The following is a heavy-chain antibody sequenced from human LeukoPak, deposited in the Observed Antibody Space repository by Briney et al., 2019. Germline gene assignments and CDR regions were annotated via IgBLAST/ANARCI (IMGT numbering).Heavy chain of an antibody. CDR2: IYYNGST. Sequence: SETLSLTCTVSGGSISSYYWSWIRQPPGKGQEWIGYIYYNGSTNYNPSLKSRVTISVDTSKNQFSLKLSSVTAADTAVYYCARAPATVTTLYYFDYWGQGTLVTVSS. J-gene: IGHJ4*02. CDR3: ARAPATVTTLYYFDY. D-gene: IGHD4-17*01. CDR1: GGSISSYY. V-gene: IGHV4-59*01.